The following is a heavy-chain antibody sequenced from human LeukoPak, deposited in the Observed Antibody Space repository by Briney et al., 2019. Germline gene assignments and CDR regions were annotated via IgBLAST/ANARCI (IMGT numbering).Heavy chain of an antibody. CDR1: GGSISGSY. Sequence: SETLSLTCTVSGGSISGSYWSWIRQPPGEGLEWIGYIFYSGSTNYNPSLKSRVTISVDTSKNQFSLKLSSVTAADTAVYYCARSPYSSSWHHPAPFDYWGQGTLVTVSS. CDR2: IFYSGST. D-gene: IGHD6-13*01. CDR3: ARSPYSSSWHHPAPFDY. J-gene: IGHJ4*02. V-gene: IGHV4-59*01.